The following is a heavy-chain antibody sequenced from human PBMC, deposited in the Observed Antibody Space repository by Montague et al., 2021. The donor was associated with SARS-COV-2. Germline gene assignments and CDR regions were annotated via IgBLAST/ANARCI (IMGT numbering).Heavy chain of an antibody. CDR3: ARGGLHLLYGGHYFDY. CDR2: INHRGTT. D-gene: IGHD2-2*02. CDR1: GGSCIGYY. Sequence: SETLSLTCTVYGGSCIGYYWNWIRQSPGRGLEWIGEINHRGTTNNNPSLKSRATISVDASKDQFSLKLTSVTAADAAVYYCARGGLHLLYGGHYFDYWGQGTLVTVSS. J-gene: IGHJ4*02. V-gene: IGHV4-34*04.